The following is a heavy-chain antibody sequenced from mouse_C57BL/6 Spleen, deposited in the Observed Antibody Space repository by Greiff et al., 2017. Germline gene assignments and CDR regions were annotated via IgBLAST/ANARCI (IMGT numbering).Heavy chain of an antibody. J-gene: IGHJ3*01. V-gene: IGHV1-77*01. D-gene: IGHD2-5*01. Sequence: QVQLKQSGAELVKPGASVKISCKASGYTFTDYYINWVKQRPGQGLEWIGKVGPGSGSTYYKEKFKGKATMTEDKSSSTAYVQLSSLTSEDSAVYCGARSESNYWFDYWGQGTMVTVSA. CDR1: GYTFTDYY. CDR3: ARSESNYWFDY. CDR2: VGPGSGST.